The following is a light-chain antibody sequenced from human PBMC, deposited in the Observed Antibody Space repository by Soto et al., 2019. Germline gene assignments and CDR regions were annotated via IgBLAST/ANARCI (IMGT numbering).Light chain of an antibody. CDR2: AAS. Sequence: DIQMTQFPSSLSASVGDRVTITCRASQGIRNDLAWYQQKPGKAPKRLIYAASSLQSGVPSRCSGIGSGTEFTIAISRLQPADFATLSCLQHSTYPLTFGQGTKVEIK. CDR1: QGIRND. CDR3: LQHSTYPLT. V-gene: IGKV1-17*01. J-gene: IGKJ1*01.